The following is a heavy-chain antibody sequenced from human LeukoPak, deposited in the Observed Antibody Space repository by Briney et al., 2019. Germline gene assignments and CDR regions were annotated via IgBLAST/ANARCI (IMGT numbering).Heavy chain of an antibody. CDR1: GGSISGYY. J-gene: IGHJ4*02. V-gene: IGHV4-34*01. CDR2: INHSGST. D-gene: IGHD4-17*01. Sequence: SETLSLTCTVSGGSISGYYWSWIRQPPGKGLEWIGEINHSGSTNYNPSLKSRVTISVDTSKNQFSLKLSSVTAADTAVYYCARVTTVTHPIDYWGQGTLVTVSS. CDR3: ARVTTVTHPIDY.